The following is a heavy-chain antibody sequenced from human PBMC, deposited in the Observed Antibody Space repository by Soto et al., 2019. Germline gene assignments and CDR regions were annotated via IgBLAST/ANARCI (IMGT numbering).Heavy chain of an antibody. V-gene: IGHV3-23*01. CDR2: TRSNGEHT. CDR3: AKDSKSVSVSAARVYGMDV. Sequence: EVQILESGGGMVQPGGSLRLSCAGSGFMFISFAMTWVRQAPGKGLEWVSTTRSNGEHTYYADSVKGRFTVSRDNSKNTLFLEMSSLRAEDSAIYYCAKDSKSVSVSAARVYGMDVWGQGTTVTVSS. D-gene: IGHD2-2*01. CDR1: GFMFISFA. J-gene: IGHJ6*02.